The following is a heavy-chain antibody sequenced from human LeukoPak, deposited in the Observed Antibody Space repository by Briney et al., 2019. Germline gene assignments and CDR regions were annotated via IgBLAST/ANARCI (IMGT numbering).Heavy chain of an antibody. V-gene: IGHV3-30*18. Sequence: GRSLRLSCEVSGFIFSTYGMHWVRQAPGKGLEWVAVISYDGSNRYYADSVKGRFTISRDNPKKTLYLEMNSLRAEDTAVYYCAKDTRAMIAFGGLIHPHYWGQGTLVTVSS. D-gene: IGHD3-16*01. CDR3: AKDTRAMIAFGGLIHPHY. J-gene: IGHJ4*02. CDR1: GFIFSTYG. CDR2: ISYDGSNR.